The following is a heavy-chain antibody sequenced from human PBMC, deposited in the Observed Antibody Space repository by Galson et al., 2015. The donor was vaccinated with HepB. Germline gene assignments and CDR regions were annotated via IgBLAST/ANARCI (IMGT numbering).Heavy chain of an antibody. CDR2: IYSGGST. CDR3: ARMTTVTLFDY. D-gene: IGHD4-17*01. CDR1: GFTVSSNY. Sequence: SLRLSCAASGFTVSSNYMSWVRQAPGKGLEWVSVIYSGGSTYYADSVKGRFTISRDNSKNTLYLQMNSLRAEDTAVYYCARMTTVTLFDYWGRGTLVTVSS. V-gene: IGHV3-53*01. J-gene: IGHJ4*02.